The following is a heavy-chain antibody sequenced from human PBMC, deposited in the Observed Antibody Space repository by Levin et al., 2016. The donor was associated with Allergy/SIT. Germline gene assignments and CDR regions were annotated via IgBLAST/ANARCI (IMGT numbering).Heavy chain of an antibody. CDR1: GYSFTSHW. CDR3: ARRGGRETARGNDVFDM. D-gene: IGHD3-16*01. Sequence: KVSCKASGYSFTSHWIGWVRQMPGKGLEWMGTIYPGDTEHPIRYSPSFQGQVTISADKSISTTYVQWSSLKASDTAMYYCARRGGRETARGNDVFDMWGQGTMITVSS. J-gene: IGHJ3*02. CDR2: IYPGDTEHPI. V-gene: IGHV5-51*01.